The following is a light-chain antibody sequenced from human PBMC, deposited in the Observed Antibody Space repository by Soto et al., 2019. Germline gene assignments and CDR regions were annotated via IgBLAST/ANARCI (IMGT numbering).Light chain of an antibody. CDR1: SSNIGAGYD. V-gene: IGLV1-40*01. J-gene: IGLJ1*01. Sequence: QSVLTQPPSVSGAPGQRVTISCTGSSSNIGAGYDVHWYQQLPGTAPKLLIYDNTNRPSGVPDRFSGYKSGTSASLAITGLQAEDEADYYCQSYDSSLSAYVFGTGTKVTVL. CDR2: DNT. CDR3: QSYDSSLSAYV.